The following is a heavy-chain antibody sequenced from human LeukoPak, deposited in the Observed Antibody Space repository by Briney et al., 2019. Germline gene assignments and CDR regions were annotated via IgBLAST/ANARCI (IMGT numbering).Heavy chain of an antibody. Sequence: ASVKDSCKVTGYTHTELSMHWVRPAPGKGLEWMGGFDPEDGETIYAQKFQGRVTMTEDTSTDTAYMELSSLRSEDTAVYYCATELATVITIARHYWGQGTLVTVSS. V-gene: IGHV1-24*01. CDR3: ATELATVITIARHY. CDR1: GYTHTELS. D-gene: IGHD4-23*01. J-gene: IGHJ4*02. CDR2: FDPEDGET.